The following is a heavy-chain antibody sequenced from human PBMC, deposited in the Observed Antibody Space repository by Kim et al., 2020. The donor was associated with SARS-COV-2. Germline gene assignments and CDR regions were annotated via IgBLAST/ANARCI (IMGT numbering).Heavy chain of an antibody. D-gene: IGHD3-22*01. Sequence: SVKVSCKASGGTFSSYAISWVRQAPGQGLEWMGRIIPILGIANYAQKFQGRVTITADKSTSTAYMELSSLRSEDTAVYYCARDHPSRNYYDSSGPDTLEYFQHWGQGTLVTVSS. CDR3: ARDHPSRNYYDSSGPDTLEYFQH. CDR1: GGTFSSYA. CDR2: IIPILGIA. J-gene: IGHJ1*01. V-gene: IGHV1-69*04.